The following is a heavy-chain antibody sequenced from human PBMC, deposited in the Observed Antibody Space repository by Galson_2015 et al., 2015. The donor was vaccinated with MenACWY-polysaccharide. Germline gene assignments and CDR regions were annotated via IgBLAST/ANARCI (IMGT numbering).Heavy chain of an antibody. CDR2: VSGSGSST. V-gene: IGHV3-23*01. CDR1: RFTFSSYA. Sequence: SLRLSCAASRFTFSSYAMSWVRQAPGKGLEWVSTVSGSGSSTYYADSVKGRFTTSRDNSKNMLYLQMNSLRAEDTAVYYCAKDRYSSSWYFDFWGQGTLVTVSS. D-gene: IGHD6-13*01. J-gene: IGHJ4*02. CDR3: AKDRYSSSWYFDF.